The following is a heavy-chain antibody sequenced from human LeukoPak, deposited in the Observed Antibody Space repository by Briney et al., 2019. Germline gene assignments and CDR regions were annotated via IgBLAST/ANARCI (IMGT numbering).Heavy chain of an antibody. CDR2: ISTYTGKI. CDR1: GYTFTSYG. CDR3: ARGSWWSPAKTQLDY. V-gene: IGHV1-18*01. Sequence: EASVKVSCKASGYTFTSYGITWVRQAPGQGLEWMGWISTYTGKINYAQKLQGRVTMTTDTSTSTAYMELRSLRSDDTAVYYCARGSWWSPAKTQLDYWGQGTLVTVSS. J-gene: IGHJ4*02. D-gene: IGHD2-15*01.